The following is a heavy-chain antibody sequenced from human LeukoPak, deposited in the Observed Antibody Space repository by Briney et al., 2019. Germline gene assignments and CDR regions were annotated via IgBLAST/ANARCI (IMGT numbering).Heavy chain of an antibody. Sequence: SETLSLTCTVSDDSISNSNYYWGWIRQPPGKGLEWIGSIHYSGRTYYNPSLKSRVTMSVDTSKNQFSLKLSSVTAADTTVYYCARHHSPMYYDTLLYYFDYWGQGTLVTVSS. J-gene: IGHJ4*02. D-gene: IGHD3-9*01. V-gene: IGHV4-39*01. CDR3: ARHHSPMYYDTLLYYFDY. CDR2: IHYSGRT. CDR1: DDSISNSNYY.